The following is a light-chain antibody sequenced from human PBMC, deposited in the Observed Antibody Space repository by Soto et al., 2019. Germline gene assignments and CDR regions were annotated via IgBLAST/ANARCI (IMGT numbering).Light chain of an antibody. CDR1: SSDVGGYNY. CDR2: DVT. V-gene: IGLV2-14*03. CDR3: CSYTSISTGVL. Sequence: QSALTQPASVSESPGQSITISCTGTSSDVGGYNYVSWFQQHPDRAPKLIIYDVTNRPSGISNRFSGSKSGNTASLTISGLQAEDEADYYCCSYTSISTGVLFGGGTKLTVL. J-gene: IGLJ2*01.